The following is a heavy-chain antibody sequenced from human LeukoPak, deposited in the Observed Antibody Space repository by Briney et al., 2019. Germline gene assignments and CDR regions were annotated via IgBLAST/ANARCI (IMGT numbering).Heavy chain of an antibody. CDR2: MNPNSGNT. CDR3: ARAFQDVGYCSSTSCYIVIHWFDP. V-gene: IGHV1-8*01. Sequence: ASVKVSCKASGYTFTSYDINWVRQATGQGLEWMGWMNPNSGNTGYAQKFQGRVTMTRNTSISTAYMELSSLRSEDTAVYYCARAFQDVGYCSSTSCYIVIHWFDPWGQGTLATVSS. D-gene: IGHD2-2*02. CDR1: GYTFTSYD. J-gene: IGHJ5*02.